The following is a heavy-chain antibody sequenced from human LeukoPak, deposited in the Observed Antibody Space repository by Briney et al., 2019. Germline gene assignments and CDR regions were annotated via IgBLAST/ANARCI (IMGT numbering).Heavy chain of an antibody. CDR2: INHSGST. Sequence: SETLSLTCAVYGGSFSGYYWSWIRQPPGKGLEWIGEINHSGSTNYNPSLKSRVTISVDTSKNQLSLRLRYVTAADTAVYYCAKMPGAFDPWGQGTQVTVSS. CDR3: AKMPGAFDP. J-gene: IGHJ5*02. D-gene: IGHD1-26*01. V-gene: IGHV4-34*01. CDR1: GGSFSGYY.